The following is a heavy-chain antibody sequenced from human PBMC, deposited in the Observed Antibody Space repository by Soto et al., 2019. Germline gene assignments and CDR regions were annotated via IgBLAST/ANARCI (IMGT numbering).Heavy chain of an antibody. J-gene: IGHJ6*02. Sequence: ASVKVSCKASGYTFTSYGISWVRQAPGQGLEWMGWISVYNGNTNYAQKLQGRVTMTTDTSTSTAYMELRSLRSDDTAVYYCARASGYSYGYYYYGMDVWGQGTTVTVSS. D-gene: IGHD5-18*01. V-gene: IGHV1-18*04. CDR3: ARASGYSYGYYYYGMDV. CDR1: GYTFTSYG. CDR2: ISVYNGNT.